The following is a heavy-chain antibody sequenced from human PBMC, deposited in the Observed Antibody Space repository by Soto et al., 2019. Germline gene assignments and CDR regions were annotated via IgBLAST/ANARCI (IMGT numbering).Heavy chain of an antibody. CDR2: INPSGGST. CDR3: ARGGNVEMATKRLSSPKVGSYYYGMDV. Sequence: PSVKVSCKASGYTFTSYYMHWVRQAPGQGLEWMGIINPSGGSTSYAQKFQGRVTMTRDTSTSTVYMELSSLRSEDTAVYYCARGGNVEMATKRLSSPKVGSYYYGMDVWGQGTTVTVSS. V-gene: IGHV1-46*01. D-gene: IGHD5-12*01. J-gene: IGHJ6*02. CDR1: GYTFTSYY.